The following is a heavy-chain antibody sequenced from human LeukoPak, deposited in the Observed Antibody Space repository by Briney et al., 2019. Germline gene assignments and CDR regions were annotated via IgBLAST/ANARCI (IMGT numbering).Heavy chain of an antibody. CDR2: IYYSGST. Sequence: SETLSLTCTVSGYSISSGYYWGWIRQPPGKGLEWIGYIYYSGSTNYNPSLKSRVTISVDTSKNQFSLKLSSVTAADTAVYYCARGSAQSGYSYGFYYYYYMDVWGKGTTVTISS. V-gene: IGHV4-61*01. D-gene: IGHD5-18*01. CDR1: GYSISSGYY. J-gene: IGHJ6*03. CDR3: ARGSAQSGYSYGFYYYYYMDV.